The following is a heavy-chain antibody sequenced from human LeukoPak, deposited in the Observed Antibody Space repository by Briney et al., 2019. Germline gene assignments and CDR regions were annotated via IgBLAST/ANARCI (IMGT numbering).Heavy chain of an antibody. Sequence: SETLSLTRAVYGGSFSGYYWSWIRQPPGKGLEWIGEINHSGSTNYNPSLKSRVTISVDTSKNQFSLKLSSVTAADTAVYYCAIPSYYDSSGALDYWGQGTLVTVSS. CDR2: INHSGST. CDR3: AIPSYYDSSGALDY. CDR1: GGSFSGYY. V-gene: IGHV4-34*01. J-gene: IGHJ4*02. D-gene: IGHD3-22*01.